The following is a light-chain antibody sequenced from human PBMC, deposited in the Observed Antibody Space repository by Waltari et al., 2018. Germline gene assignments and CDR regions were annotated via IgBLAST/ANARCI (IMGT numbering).Light chain of an antibody. J-gene: IGKJ1*01. CDR3: QKYGTLPAT. CDR2: GAS. Sequence: EIVLTHSPGTLSLSPGERPTLACRASQSVSRTLAWYQQKPGQAPMLLIYGASSRATGIPDRFSGSGSGTDFSLTISRLEPEDFAVYYCQKYGTLPATFGQGTKVEIK. V-gene: IGKV3-20*01. CDR1: QSVSRT.